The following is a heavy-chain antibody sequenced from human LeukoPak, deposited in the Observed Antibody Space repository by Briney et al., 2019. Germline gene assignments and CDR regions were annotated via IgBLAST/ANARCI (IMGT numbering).Heavy chain of an antibody. V-gene: IGHV4-30-2*01. CDR2: IYHSGST. CDR1: GGSISSGGYS. D-gene: IGHD3/OR15-3a*01. J-gene: IGHJ4*02. CDR3: ARSAPPVLDHFDY. Sequence: PSETLSLTCAVSGGSISSGGYSWSWIRQPPGKGLEWIGYIYHSGSTYYNPSLKSRVTISVDRSKSQFSLKLSSVTAADTAVYYCARSAPPVLDHFDYWGQGTLVTVSS.